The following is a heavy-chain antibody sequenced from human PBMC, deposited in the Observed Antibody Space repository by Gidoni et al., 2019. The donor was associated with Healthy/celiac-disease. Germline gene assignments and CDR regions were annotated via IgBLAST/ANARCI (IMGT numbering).Heavy chain of an antibody. V-gene: IGHV3-33*01. CDR1: GFTFSSYG. D-gene: IGHD3-16*01. Sequence: QVQLVESGGGVVQPGRSLRLSCSASGFTFSSYGMHWVRQAPGKGLEWVAVIWYDGSNKYYADSVKGRFTISRDNSKNTLYLQMNSLRAEDTAVYYCARETVGDGYNPYFDYWGQGTLVTVSS. CDR2: IWYDGSNK. J-gene: IGHJ4*02. CDR3: ARETVGDGYNPYFDY.